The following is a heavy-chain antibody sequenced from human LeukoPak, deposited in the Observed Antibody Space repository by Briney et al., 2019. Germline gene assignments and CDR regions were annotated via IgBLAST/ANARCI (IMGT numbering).Heavy chain of an antibody. CDR2: MNPNSGNT. CDR3: ARRYGSGSYGHVYYMDV. J-gene: IGHJ6*03. CDR1: GYTFTSYD. D-gene: IGHD3-10*01. Sequence: ASVKVSCKASGYTFTSYDINWVRQATGQGLEWMGWMNPNSGNTGYAQKFQGRVTMTRNTSISTAYMELSSLRSEDTAVYYCARRYGSGSYGHVYYMDVWGKGTTATVSS. V-gene: IGHV1-8*01.